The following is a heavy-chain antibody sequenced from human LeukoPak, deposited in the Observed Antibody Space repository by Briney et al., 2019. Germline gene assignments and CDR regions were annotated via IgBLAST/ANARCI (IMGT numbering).Heavy chain of an antibody. J-gene: IGHJ4*02. Sequence: ASVKVSCKVSGYTLTELSMHWVRQAPGKGLEWMGGFDPEDGETIYAQKFQGRVTMTEDTSTDTAYMELSSLRSEDTAVYYCATDPLSRKIVATSKWGQGTLVTVSS. V-gene: IGHV1-24*01. CDR1: GYTLTELS. CDR3: ATDPLSRKIVATSK. D-gene: IGHD5-12*01. CDR2: FDPEDGET.